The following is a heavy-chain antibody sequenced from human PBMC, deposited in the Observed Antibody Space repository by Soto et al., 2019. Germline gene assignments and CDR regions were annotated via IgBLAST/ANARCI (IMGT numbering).Heavy chain of an antibody. CDR1: GFTFSSYA. CDR2: ISGSGGST. V-gene: IGHV3-23*01. Sequence: GGSLRLSCAASGFTFSSYAMSWVRQAPGKGLEWVSAISGSGGSTYYTDSVKGRFTISRDNSKNTLYLQMNSLRAEDTAVYYCAKDHDYGSGSYNDNWFDPWGKGTPVTVSS. CDR3: AKDHDYGSGSYNDNWFDP. J-gene: IGHJ5*02. D-gene: IGHD3-10*01.